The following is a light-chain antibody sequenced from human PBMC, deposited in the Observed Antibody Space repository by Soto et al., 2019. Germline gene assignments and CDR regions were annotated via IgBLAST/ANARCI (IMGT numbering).Light chain of an antibody. CDR2: EVN. J-gene: IGLJ2*01. CDR1: SSDFGNYNL. V-gene: IGLV2-23*02. Sequence: QSVLTQPASVSGSPGQSITISCTGTSSDFGNYNLVSWYQQHPGKVPKLILFEVNKRPSGVSGRFSGSKSGNTASLTISGLQAEDEADYYCAAWDDSLSGPVFGGGTKLTVL. CDR3: AAWDDSLSGPV.